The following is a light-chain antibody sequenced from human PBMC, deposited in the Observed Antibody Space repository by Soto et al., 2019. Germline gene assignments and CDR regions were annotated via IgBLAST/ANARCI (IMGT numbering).Light chain of an antibody. J-gene: IGKJ2*01. Sequence: EVVLTQSPSTLSLSAGDRTTISCRASQTVASSFFAWYQQKPGQAPRLLIYGTSNRAAGIPDRFSGRGSGTDFTLTISRLEPEDFAVYFCQQYGGSPPYTFGRGTKLEI. CDR2: GTS. CDR3: QQYGGSPPYT. V-gene: IGKV3-20*01. CDR1: QTVASSF.